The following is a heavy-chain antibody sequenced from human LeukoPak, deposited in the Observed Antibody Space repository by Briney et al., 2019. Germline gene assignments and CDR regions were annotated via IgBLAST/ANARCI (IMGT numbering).Heavy chain of an antibody. CDR2: ISYDGSNK. Sequence: GGSLRLSCAASGFTFSTYAMHWVRQAPGKGLEWVAVISYDGSNKYYADSVKGRFTISRDNSKNTLYLQMNTLRAEDTAVYYCARGSAVVVVAATGAEYFQHWGQGTLVTVSS. D-gene: IGHD2-15*01. V-gene: IGHV3-30*03. CDR3: ARGSAVVVVAATGAEYFQH. J-gene: IGHJ1*01. CDR1: GFTFSTYA.